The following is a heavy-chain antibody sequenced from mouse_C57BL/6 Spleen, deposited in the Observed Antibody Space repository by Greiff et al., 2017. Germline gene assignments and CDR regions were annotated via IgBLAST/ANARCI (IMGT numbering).Heavy chain of an antibody. CDR1: GSTFSDYG. J-gene: IGHJ3*01. CDR3: ARPLYDGSRYGWFAY. Sequence: EVHLVESGGGLVKPGGSLKLSCAASGSTFSDYGMHWVRQAPEKGLEWVAYISSGSSTIYYADTVKGRFTISRDNAKNTLFLQMTSLRSEDTAMYYGARPLYDGSRYGWFAYWGQGTLVTVSA. V-gene: IGHV5-17*01. D-gene: IGHD1-1*01. CDR2: ISSGSSTI.